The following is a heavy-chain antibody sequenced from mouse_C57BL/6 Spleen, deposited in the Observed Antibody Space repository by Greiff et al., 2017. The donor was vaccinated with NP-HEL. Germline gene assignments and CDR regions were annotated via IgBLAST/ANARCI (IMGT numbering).Heavy chain of an antibody. D-gene: IGHD1-1*01. Sequence: VQLQQPGAELVKPGASVKLSCKASGYTFTSYWMHWVKQRPGQGLEWIGMIHPNSGSTNYNEKFKSKATLTVDKSSSTAYMQLSSLTSEDSAVYYCARDYYGSSYLFDYWGQGTTLTVSS. V-gene: IGHV1-64*01. J-gene: IGHJ2*01. CDR1: GYTFTSYW. CDR2: IHPNSGST. CDR3: ARDYYGSSYLFDY.